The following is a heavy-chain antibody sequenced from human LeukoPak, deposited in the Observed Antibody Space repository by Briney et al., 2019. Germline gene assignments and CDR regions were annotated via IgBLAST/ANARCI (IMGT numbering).Heavy chain of an antibody. J-gene: IGHJ6*04. V-gene: IGHV3-74*01. CDR2: IKTDGSIT. CDR1: GFSFSNYW. CDR3: GRDNNYKVDV. Sequence: SGGSLTLSCAASGFSFSNYWMVWVRQAPGKGLVWVSNIKTDGSITNYAASVKGRSTISRDNAKNTLYLQMNSLRAEDTAVYYCGRDNNYKVDVWGKGTTVTVSS. D-gene: IGHD4-11*01.